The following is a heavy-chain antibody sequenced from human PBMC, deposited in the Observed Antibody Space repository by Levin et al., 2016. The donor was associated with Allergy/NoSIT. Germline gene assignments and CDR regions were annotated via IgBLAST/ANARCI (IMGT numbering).Heavy chain of an antibody. CDR2: IDWDDDK. J-gene: IGHJ4*02. CDR3: VRIMDGNYFDY. D-gene: IGHD6-19*01. Sequence: WIRQPPGKAPEWLARIDWDDDKFYSAPLKTRLTISKDTSKDQVVLTMTNMDPVDTATYYCVRIMDGNYFDYWGQGTLVTVSS. V-gene: IGHV2-70*04.